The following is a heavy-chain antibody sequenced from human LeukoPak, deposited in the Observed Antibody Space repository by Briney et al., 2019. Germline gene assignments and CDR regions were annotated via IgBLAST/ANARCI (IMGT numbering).Heavy chain of an antibody. V-gene: IGHV1-18*01. Sequence: ASVKVSCKASGYTFTSYGISWVRQAPGQGLEWMGWISAYNGNTNYAQKLQGRVTMTTDTSTSTAYMELRSLRSDDTAVYYCARDNWVDLLWFGELPLNLDYWGQGTLVTVSS. CDR2: ISAYNGNT. J-gene: IGHJ4*02. D-gene: IGHD3-10*01. CDR1: GYTFTSYG. CDR3: ARDNWVDLLWFGELPLNLDY.